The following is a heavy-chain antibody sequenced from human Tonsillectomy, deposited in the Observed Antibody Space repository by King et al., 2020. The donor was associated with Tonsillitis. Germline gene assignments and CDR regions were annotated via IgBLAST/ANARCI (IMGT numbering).Heavy chain of an antibody. Sequence: VQLVESGENLVQPGGSLTLSCAASGFTFNSYTMHWVRQAPGKGLESVSAINNNGGKTYYAESVKGRFTISRDNSKNTLFLQMGSLRTEDMAVYYCAREGEPGTLDYWGQRTSVSVSS. V-gene: IGHV3-64*02. CDR1: GFTFNSYT. J-gene: IGHJ4*02. CDR3: AREGEPGTLDY. D-gene: IGHD6-13*01. CDR2: INNNGGKT.